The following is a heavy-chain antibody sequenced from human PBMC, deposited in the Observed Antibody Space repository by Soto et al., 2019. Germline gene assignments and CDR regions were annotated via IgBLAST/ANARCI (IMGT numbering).Heavy chain of an antibody. CDR3: ATAATATTVPYYYYYGMDV. CDR2: IYPGDSDT. CDR1: GYSFTSYW. V-gene: IGHV5-51*01. J-gene: IGHJ6*02. Sequence: PGESLKISCKGSGYSFTSYWIGWVRQMPGKGLEWMGLIYPGDSDTRYSPSFQGQVTISADKSISTAYLQWSSLKASDTAMYYCATAATATTVPYYYYYGMDVWGQGTTVTVSS. D-gene: IGHD4-4*01.